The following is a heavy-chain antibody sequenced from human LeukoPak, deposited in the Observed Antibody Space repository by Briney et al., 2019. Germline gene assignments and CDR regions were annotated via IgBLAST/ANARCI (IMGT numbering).Heavy chain of an antibody. CDR3: ARARVVAIYYYYYMDV. J-gene: IGHJ6*03. Sequence: GGSLRLSCAASGFTFSSYEVNWVRRAPGKGLEWVSYISSSGSTIYYADSVKGRFTISRDNAKNSLYLQMNSLRAEDTAVYYCARARVVAIYYYYYMDVWGKGTTVTVSS. V-gene: IGHV3-48*03. D-gene: IGHD3-22*01. CDR2: ISSSGSTI. CDR1: GFTFSSYE.